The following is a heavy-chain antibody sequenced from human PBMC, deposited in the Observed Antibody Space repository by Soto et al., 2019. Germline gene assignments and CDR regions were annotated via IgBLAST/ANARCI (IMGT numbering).Heavy chain of an antibody. CDR1: GYAFTSYW. J-gene: IGHJ5*02. CDR3: ARGYCTTTICDPWFDP. CDR2: IYPGDCDT. D-gene: IGHD2-2*01. Sequence: GESLKISCTGSGYAFTSYWIAWVRQMPGKGLEWMGIIYPGDCDTRYSPSFQGQVTISADKSITTAYLQWSSLKASDTAMYYCARGYCTTTICDPWFDPWGQGTLVTVSS. V-gene: IGHV5-51*01.